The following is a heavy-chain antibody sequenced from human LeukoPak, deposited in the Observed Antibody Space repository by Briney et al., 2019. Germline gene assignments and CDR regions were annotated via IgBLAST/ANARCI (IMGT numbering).Heavy chain of an antibody. CDR3: ARDRGYSYGHYYYGMDV. J-gene: IGHJ6*02. Sequence: SETLSLTCTVSDYSISSGYYWGWIRQSPGKGLEWIAYIYHSGSTNYNPSLKSRVTISVDTSKNQLSLKLSSVTAADTAVYYCARDRGYSYGHYYYGMDVWGQGTTVTVSS. CDR1: DYSISSGYY. V-gene: IGHV4-38-2*02. CDR2: IYHSGST. D-gene: IGHD5-18*01.